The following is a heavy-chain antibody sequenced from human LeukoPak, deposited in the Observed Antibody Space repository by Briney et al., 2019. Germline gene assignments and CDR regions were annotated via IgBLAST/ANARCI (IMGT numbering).Heavy chain of an antibody. CDR1: GYTFTSYD. J-gene: IGHJ5*02. CDR2: MNPNSGNT. D-gene: IGHD3-10*01. Sequence: ASVKVSCKASGYTFTSYDINWVRQATGHGLKWMGWMNPNSGNTGYAQKFQGRVTMTRNTSISTAYMELSSLRSEDTAVYYCARARSGFGPRGWFDPWGQGTLVTVSS. V-gene: IGHV1-8*01. CDR3: ARARSGFGPRGWFDP.